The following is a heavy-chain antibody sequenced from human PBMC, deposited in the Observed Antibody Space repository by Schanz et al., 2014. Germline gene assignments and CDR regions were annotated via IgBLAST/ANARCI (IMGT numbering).Heavy chain of an antibody. V-gene: IGHV3-15*01. J-gene: IGHJ4*02. Sequence: VQLVESGGGLVQPGGSLRLSCAASGFIFSNYGMHWVRQAPGGGLEWVARIKSKTDGGTRDYAAPVKGRFTISTDDSKNTVYLQMNSLQTEDTAVYYCTADLWFGAVWGVWWGQGTLVTVSS. CDR3: TADLWFGAVWGVW. CDR1: GFIFSNYG. CDR2: IKSKTDGGTR. D-gene: IGHD3-10*01.